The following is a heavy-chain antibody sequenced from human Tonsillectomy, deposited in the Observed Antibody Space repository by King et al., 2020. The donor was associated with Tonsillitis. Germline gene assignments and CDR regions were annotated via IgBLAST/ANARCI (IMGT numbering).Heavy chain of an antibody. D-gene: IGHD5-18*01. J-gene: IGHJ4*02. CDR1: GFTFSSYA. CDR3: ARDSEHVDTAMVLDY. Sequence: VQLVESGGGVVQPGRSLRLSCAASGFTFSSYAMHWVRQAPGKGLEWVAVISYDGSNKYYADSVEGRFTISRDNSKNTLYLQMNSLRAEDTAVYYCARDSEHVDTAMVLDYWGQGTLVTVSS. V-gene: IGHV3-30-3*01. CDR2: ISYDGSNK.